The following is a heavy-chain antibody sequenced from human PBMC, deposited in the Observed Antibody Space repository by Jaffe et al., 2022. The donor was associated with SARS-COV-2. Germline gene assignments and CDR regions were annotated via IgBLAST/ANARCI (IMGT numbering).Heavy chain of an antibody. V-gene: IGHV4-61*02. CDR3: AREVECSGGSCHRFDY. Sequence: QVQLQESGPGLVKPSQTLSLTCTVSGGSISSGSYYWSWIRQPAGKGLEWIGRIYTSGSTNYNPSLKSRVTISVDTSKNQFSLKLSSVTAADTAVYYCAREVECSGGSCHRFDYWGQGTLVTVSS. CDR1: GGSISSGSYY. J-gene: IGHJ4*02. D-gene: IGHD2-15*01. CDR2: IYTSGST.